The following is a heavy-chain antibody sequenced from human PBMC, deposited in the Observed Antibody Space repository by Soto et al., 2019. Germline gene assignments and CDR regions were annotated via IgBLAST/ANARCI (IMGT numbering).Heavy chain of an antibody. D-gene: IGHD3-3*01. CDR1: GFTFDDYA. Sequence: EVQLVESGGGLVQPGRSLRLSCAASGFTFDDYAMHWVRQAPGKGLEWGSGISWNSGSIGYADSVKGRFTISRDNDKNSLYLQMNSLRAEDTALYYCAKGGSRSYDFWSGYLGWFDPWGQGTLVTVSS. CDR3: AKGGSRSYDFWSGYLGWFDP. CDR2: ISWNSGSI. V-gene: IGHV3-9*01. J-gene: IGHJ5*02.